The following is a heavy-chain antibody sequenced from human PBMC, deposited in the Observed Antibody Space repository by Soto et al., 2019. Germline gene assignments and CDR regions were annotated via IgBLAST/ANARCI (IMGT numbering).Heavy chain of an antibody. CDR3: ARDYSGTNWFDP. Sequence: KLSETLSLTCAVSGYSISSGYYWGWIRQPPGKGLEWIGSIYHSGSTYYNPSLKSRVTISVDTSKNQFSLKLSSVTAADTAVYYCARDYSGTNWFDPWGQGTLVTVSS. CDR1: GYSISSGYY. CDR2: IYHSGST. D-gene: IGHD1-1*01. V-gene: IGHV4-38-2*02. J-gene: IGHJ5*02.